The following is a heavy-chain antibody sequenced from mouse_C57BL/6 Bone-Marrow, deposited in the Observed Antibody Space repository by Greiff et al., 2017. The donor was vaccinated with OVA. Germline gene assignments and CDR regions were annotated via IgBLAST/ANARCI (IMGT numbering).Heavy chain of an antibody. D-gene: IGHD2-1*01. J-gene: IGHJ2*01. CDR2: IDPETGGT. Sequence: VKLVESGAELVRPGASVTLSCKASGYTFTDYEMHWVKQTPVHGLEWIGAIDPETGGTAYNQKFKGKAILTADKSSSTAYMELRSLTSEDSAVYYCTRVYYGVFDYWGQGTTLTVSS. V-gene: IGHV1-15*01. CDR3: TRVYYGVFDY. CDR1: GYTFTDYE.